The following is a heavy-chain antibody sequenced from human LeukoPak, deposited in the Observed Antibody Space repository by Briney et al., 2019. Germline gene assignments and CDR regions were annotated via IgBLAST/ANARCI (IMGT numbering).Heavy chain of an antibody. V-gene: IGHV1-8*01. J-gene: IGHJ4*02. CDR2: MNPNSGNT. Sequence: ASVKVSCKASGYTFTSYDINWVRQATGQGLEWMGWMNPNSGNTGYAQKFQGRVTMTRNTSISTAYMELSSLRSEDTAVYYCARGRGSSGWYGGDYWGQGTLVTVSS. D-gene: IGHD6-19*01. CDR3: ARGRGSSGWYGGDY. CDR1: GYTFTSYD.